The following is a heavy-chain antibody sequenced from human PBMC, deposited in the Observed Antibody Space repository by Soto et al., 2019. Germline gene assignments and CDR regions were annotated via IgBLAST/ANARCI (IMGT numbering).Heavy chain of an antibody. Sequence: SETLSLTCAVYGGSFSGYYWSWIRQPPGKGLEWIGEINHSGSTNYNPSLKSRVTISVDTSKNQFSLKLSSVTAADTAVYYCARGLNSHSSGWYGTDYWGQGTLVTVS. CDR3: ARGLNSHSSGWYGTDY. J-gene: IGHJ4*02. CDR2: INHSGST. V-gene: IGHV4-34*01. CDR1: GGSFSGYY. D-gene: IGHD6-19*01.